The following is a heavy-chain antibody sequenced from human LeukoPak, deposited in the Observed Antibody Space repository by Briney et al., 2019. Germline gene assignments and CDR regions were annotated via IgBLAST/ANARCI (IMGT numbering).Heavy chain of an antibody. Sequence: PSETLSLTCTVSGGSISSHYWSWIRQPPGKGLEWIGYIYYSGSTNYNPSLKSRVTISVDTSKNQFSLKLSSVTAADTAVYYCARVTTVTTKFDYWGQGTLVTVSS. D-gene: IGHD4-17*01. CDR3: ARVTTVTTKFDY. CDR2: IYYSGST. CDR1: GGSISSHY. V-gene: IGHV4-59*11. J-gene: IGHJ4*02.